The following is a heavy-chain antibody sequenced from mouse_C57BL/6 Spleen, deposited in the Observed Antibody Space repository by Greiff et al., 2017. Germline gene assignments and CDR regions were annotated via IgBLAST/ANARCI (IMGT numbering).Heavy chain of an antibody. CDR2: IRLKSDNYAT. J-gene: IGHJ4*01. D-gene: IGHD2-5*01. CDR1: GFTFSNYW. Sequence: EVKLMESGGGLVQPGGSMKLSCVASGFTFSNYWMNWVRQSPEKGLEWVAQIRLKSDNYATHYAESVKGRFTISRDDSKSSVYLQMNNLRAEDTGIYYCTAYSNYPYAMDYWGQGTSVTVSS. CDR3: TAYSNYPYAMDY. V-gene: IGHV6-3*01.